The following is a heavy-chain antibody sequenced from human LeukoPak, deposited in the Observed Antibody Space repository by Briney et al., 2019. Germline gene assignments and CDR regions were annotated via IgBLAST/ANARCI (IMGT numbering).Heavy chain of an antibody. J-gene: IGHJ4*02. CDR3: ARQTGSGLFILP. Sequence: PSETLSLTCTVSGGSISSYYLSWIRQPAAKGLEWIGRIYSRGTTYNPSLKDRVTMSADTSRNHVSLTLNSVTAADTAVYYCARQTGSGLFILPGGQGTLVTVSS. CDR2: IYSRGT. D-gene: IGHD3/OR15-3a*01. CDR1: GGSISSYY. V-gene: IGHV4-4*07.